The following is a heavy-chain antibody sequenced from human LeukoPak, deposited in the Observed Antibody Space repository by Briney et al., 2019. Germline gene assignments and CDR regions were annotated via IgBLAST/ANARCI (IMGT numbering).Heavy chain of an antibody. V-gene: IGHV3-7*01. D-gene: IGHD2-8*01. CDR3: ASQMGLEY. CDR2: IKQDGSEK. J-gene: IGHJ4*02. CDR1: GFTFTNYW. Sequence: PGGSLRLSCAASGFTFTNYWMTWVRQAPGKGLEWVANIKQDGSEKYYVDSVKGRFTISRDNAKNSLYLQMSSLRAEDTAVYYCASQMGLEYWGQGALVTVSS.